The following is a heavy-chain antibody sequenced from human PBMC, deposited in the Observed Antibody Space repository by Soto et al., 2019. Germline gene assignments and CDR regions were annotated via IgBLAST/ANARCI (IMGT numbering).Heavy chain of an antibody. CDR2: INHSGST. CDR1: GGSFSGYY. CDR3: ARSLAYCGGDCSIPP. Sequence: QVQLQQWGAGLLKPSETLSLTCAVYGGSFSGYYWSWIRQPPGKGLEWIGEINHSGSTNYNPSLKSRVTISVDTYKDPLSLQLSSVTAADTAVYYCARSLAYCGGDCSIPPWGQGTLVTVSS. D-gene: IGHD2-21*02. V-gene: IGHV4-34*01. J-gene: IGHJ5*02.